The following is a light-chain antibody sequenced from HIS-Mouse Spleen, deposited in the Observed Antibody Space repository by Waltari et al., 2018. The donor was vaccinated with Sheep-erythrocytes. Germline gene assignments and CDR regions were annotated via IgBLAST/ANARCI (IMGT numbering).Light chain of an antibody. V-gene: IGLV2-23*01. CDR2: EGS. Sequence: QSALTQPASVSGSPGQSITIPCTGTSSDVGSYNIVSWYQQHPGKAPKLMIYEGSKRPSGVSNRFSGSKSGNTASLKISGLQAEDEADYYCCSYAGSSTPWVFGGGTKLTVL. J-gene: IGLJ3*02. CDR1: SSDVGSYNI. CDR3: CSYAGSSTPWV.